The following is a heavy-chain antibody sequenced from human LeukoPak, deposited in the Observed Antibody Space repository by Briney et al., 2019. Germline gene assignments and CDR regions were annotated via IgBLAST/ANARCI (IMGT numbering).Heavy chain of an antibody. V-gene: IGHV4-61*02. CDR1: GDSIRSGTYY. D-gene: IGHD5-24*01. CDR3: AREDGDNSDNAFDI. Sequence: PSQTLSLTCSVSGDSIRSGTYYWSWIRQPAGKGLEWIGRIYTSGSTSYNPSLKSRVTISVDTSMNQFSLQLHSLTAADTAVYYCAREDGDNSDNAFDIWGRGTMVTVSS. J-gene: IGHJ3*02. CDR2: IYTSGST.